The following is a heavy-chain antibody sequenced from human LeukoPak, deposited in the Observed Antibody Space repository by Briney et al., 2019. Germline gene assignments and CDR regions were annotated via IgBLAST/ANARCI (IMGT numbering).Heavy chain of an antibody. Sequence: ASVKGSCKASGYTFTSYDINWVRQATGQGLEWMGSTNPNSGNTGYAQKFQGRVTMTRNTSISTAYMELSSLRSGDTAVYCCASYSSEYQLLYGMDVWGQGTTVTVSS. J-gene: IGHJ6*02. CDR1: GYTFTSYD. V-gene: IGHV1-8*01. D-gene: IGHD2-2*01. CDR3: ASYSSEYQLLYGMDV. CDR2: TNPNSGNT.